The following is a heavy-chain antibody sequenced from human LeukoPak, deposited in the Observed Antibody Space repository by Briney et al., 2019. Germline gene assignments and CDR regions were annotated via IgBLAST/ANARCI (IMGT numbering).Heavy chain of an antibody. D-gene: IGHD6-19*01. J-gene: IGHJ4*02. CDR1: GFTLIDYN. V-gene: IGHV3-30*02. Sequence: GGSLRLSCGASGFTLIDYNMHWVRQAPGKGLEYVAFIQFDGTTEYYTDSVKGRFTMSRDKSKNTLYLQMNSLRGGDTAVYYCARGAPVALELWGQGTLVTVSS. CDR2: IQFDGTTE. CDR3: ARGAPVALEL.